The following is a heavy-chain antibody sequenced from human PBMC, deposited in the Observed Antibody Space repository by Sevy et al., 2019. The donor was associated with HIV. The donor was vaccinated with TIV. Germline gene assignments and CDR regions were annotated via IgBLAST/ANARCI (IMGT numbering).Heavy chain of an antibody. J-gene: IGHJ4*02. D-gene: IGHD3-3*01. CDR2: ISSSGSTI. V-gene: IGHV3-11*01. CDR1: GFTFSDYY. CDR3: ARVENLEWSPNSPDYFDY. Sequence: GESLKISCAASGFTFSDYYMTWIRQAPGKGLEWVSYISSSGSTISNADFVKGRLTISRDNAKNSLFLQMNSLRAEDTAVYYCARVENLEWSPNSPDYFDYWGQGTLVTVSS.